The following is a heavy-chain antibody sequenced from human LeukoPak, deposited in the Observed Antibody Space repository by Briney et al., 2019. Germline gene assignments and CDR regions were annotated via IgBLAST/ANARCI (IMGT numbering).Heavy chain of an antibody. Sequence: GASVKVSCKASGYTFTSYGISWVRQAPGQGLEWMGKINPSSGGTGYAQKFQGRVTMTRDTSTSTVYMELTSLRSADTAVYYCARDGLYCTNGVCSSDIWGQGTLVTVSS. D-gene: IGHD2-8*01. CDR3: ARDGLYCTNGVCSSDI. CDR2: INPSSGGT. V-gene: IGHV1-46*01. J-gene: IGHJ3*02. CDR1: GYTFTSYG.